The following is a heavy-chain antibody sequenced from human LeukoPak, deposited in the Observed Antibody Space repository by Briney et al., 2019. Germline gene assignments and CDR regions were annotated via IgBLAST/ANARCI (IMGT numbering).Heavy chain of an antibody. V-gene: IGHV3-21*01. D-gene: IGHD3-22*01. J-gene: IGHJ4*02. CDR1: GFTFSSYS. CDR3: AIAPEYYYDSSGYYYVDY. Sequence: GGSLRLSCAASGFTFSSYSMNWVRQAPGKGLEWVSSISSSSSYIYYADSVKGRFTISRDNAKNSLYLQMNSLRAEDTAVYYCAIAPEYYYDSSGYYYVDYWGQGTLVTV. CDR2: ISSSSSYI.